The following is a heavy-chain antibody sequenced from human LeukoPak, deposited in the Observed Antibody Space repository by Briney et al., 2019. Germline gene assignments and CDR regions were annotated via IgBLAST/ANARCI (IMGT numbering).Heavy chain of an antibody. D-gene: IGHD6-6*01. J-gene: IGHJ6*03. CDR3: ARHSIAARGYYYYMDV. Sequence: GSLRLSCTASGFTFDDYGMSWIRQPPGKGLEWIGNIYYNGSTYYNPSLKSRVTISVDTSKNQFSLKLSSVTAADTAVYYCARHSIAARGYYYYMDVWGKGTTVTVSS. CDR2: IYYNGST. V-gene: IGHV4-39*01. CDR1: GFTFDDYG.